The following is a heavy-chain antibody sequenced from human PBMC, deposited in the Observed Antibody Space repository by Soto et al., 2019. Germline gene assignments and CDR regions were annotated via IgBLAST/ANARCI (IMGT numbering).Heavy chain of an antibody. CDR2: ISHSGIT. V-gene: IGHV4-4*02. Sequence: QVQLQESGPGLVRPSGALSVTCAVSGDSISRSHWWSWVRQSPGKGLEWIGEISHSGITNYNPSLKSRVTISGDKSKNQLSLKLTSVTAADTAVYYCARVRYARSGFDHWGQGTLVSVSS. CDR1: GDSISRSHW. CDR3: ARVRYARSGFDH. J-gene: IGHJ4*02. D-gene: IGHD3-22*01.